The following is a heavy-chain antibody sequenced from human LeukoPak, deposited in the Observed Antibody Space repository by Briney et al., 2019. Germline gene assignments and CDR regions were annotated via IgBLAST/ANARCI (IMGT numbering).Heavy chain of an antibody. CDR2: INHSGST. V-gene: IGHV4-34*01. Sequence: SETLSLTCAVYGGSFSGYYWSWIRQPSGKGLEWIGEINHSGSTNYNPSLKSRVTISVDTSKNQFSLKLSSVTAADTAVYYCASFRASPYYFDYWGQGTLVTVSS. J-gene: IGHJ4*02. CDR3: ASFRASPYYFDY. CDR1: GGSFSGYY.